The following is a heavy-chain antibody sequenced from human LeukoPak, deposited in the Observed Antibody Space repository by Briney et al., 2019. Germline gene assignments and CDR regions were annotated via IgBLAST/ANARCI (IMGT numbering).Heavy chain of an antibody. D-gene: IGHD3-22*01. J-gene: IGHJ4*02. CDR3: ARDDSRPFYYDSSGYVY. V-gene: IGHV1-2*06. CDR1: GYTFTGYY. Sequence: ASVKVSCKASGYTFTGYYMHWVRQAPGQGLEWMGRINPNSGGTNYAQKFQGRVTMTRDTSISTAYMELSRLRSDDTAVYYCARDDSRPFYYDSSGYVYWGQGTLVTVSS. CDR2: INPNSGGT.